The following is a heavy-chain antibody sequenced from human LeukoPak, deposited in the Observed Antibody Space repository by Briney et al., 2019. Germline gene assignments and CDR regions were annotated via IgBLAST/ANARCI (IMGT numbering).Heavy chain of an antibody. V-gene: IGHV3-66*02. CDR3: TRDSSYDFWSGYPTYFDY. J-gene: IGHJ4*02. D-gene: IGHD3-3*01. CDR2: IYSGGGT. Sequence: GGSLRLSCAASGFTVSSNYMSWVRQAPGKGLEWVSVIYSGGGTYYADSVKGRFTISRDNSKNTLYLQMNSLRAEDTAVYYCTRDSSYDFWSGYPTYFDYWGQGTLVTVSS. CDR1: GFTVSSNY.